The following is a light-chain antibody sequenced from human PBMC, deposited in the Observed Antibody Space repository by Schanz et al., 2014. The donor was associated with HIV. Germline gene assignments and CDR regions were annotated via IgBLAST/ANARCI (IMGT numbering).Light chain of an antibody. CDR3: QKYNSALGT. J-gene: IGKJ1*01. CDR1: QSVSSN. V-gene: IGKV3-15*01. Sequence: EIVMTQSPATLSVSPGERATLSCRASQSVSSNLAWYQQKPGQAPRLLIYGTSTRATGIPARFSGSGSGTEFTLTINSLQSEDVATYYCQKYNSALGTFGQGTKVEIK. CDR2: GTS.